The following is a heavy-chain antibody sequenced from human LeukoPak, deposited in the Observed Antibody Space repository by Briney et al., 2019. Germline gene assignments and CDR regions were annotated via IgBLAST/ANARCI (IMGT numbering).Heavy chain of an antibody. J-gene: IGHJ4*02. D-gene: IGHD1-26*01. CDR2: VSLAGRT. Sequence: PSETLSLTCGVSGGSITTTNYWSWVRQPPGGGLEWIGEVSLAGRTRYNPSHKNRVNISIDESKNHLYLNLASVTAADRAVYYCSRESGPFCPFGHWGQGTLVAVTS. V-gene: IGHV4-4*02. CDR3: SRESGPFCPFGH. CDR1: GGSITTTNY.